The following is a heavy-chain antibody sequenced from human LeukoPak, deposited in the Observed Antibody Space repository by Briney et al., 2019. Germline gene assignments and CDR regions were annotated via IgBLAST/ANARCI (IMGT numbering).Heavy chain of an antibody. Sequence: GGSLRLSCAASGFTFSSYWMSWVRQAPGKGLEWVSGINWNGGSTGYADSVKGRFTISRDNAKNSLYLQMNSLRAEDTALYHCARDRGVVGSGSYYYYYYYGMDVWGQGTTVTVSS. CDR3: ARDRGVVGSGSYYYYYYYGMDV. CDR2: INWNGGST. V-gene: IGHV3-20*01. J-gene: IGHJ6*02. D-gene: IGHD3-10*01. CDR1: GFTFSSYW.